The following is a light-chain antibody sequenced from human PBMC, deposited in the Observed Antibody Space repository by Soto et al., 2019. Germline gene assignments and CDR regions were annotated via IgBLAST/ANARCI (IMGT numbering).Light chain of an antibody. Sequence: DFVMTQSPDSLAVSLGERATINCKSSQSVLYSSNNKNYLAWYQQKPGQPPKLLIYWASTRESGVPDRFSGSGSGTDFTLTISSLQAEDVAVYYCQQYNNWPLTFGGGTKVDIK. CDR2: WAS. CDR1: QSVLYSSNNKNY. J-gene: IGKJ4*01. CDR3: QQYNNWPLT. V-gene: IGKV4-1*01.